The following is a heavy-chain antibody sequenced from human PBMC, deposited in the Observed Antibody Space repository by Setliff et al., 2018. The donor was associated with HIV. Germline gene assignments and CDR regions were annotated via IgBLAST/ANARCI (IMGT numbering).Heavy chain of an antibody. J-gene: IGHJ4*02. V-gene: IGHV3-48*01. CDR3: ASRGYSYGFEY. CDR1: GFSFSAYS. Sequence: PGGSLRLSCAASGFSFSAYSVNWVRQAPGRGLEWISYISSSSSSIYYADSVKGRFTISRDDAKNSLYLQLNSLRPEDTAVYYCASRGYSYGFEYWGQGTLVTVSS. D-gene: IGHD5-18*01. CDR2: ISSSSSSI.